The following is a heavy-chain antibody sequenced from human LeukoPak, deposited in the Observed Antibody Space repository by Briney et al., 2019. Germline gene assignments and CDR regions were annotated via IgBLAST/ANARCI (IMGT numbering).Heavy chain of an antibody. CDR3: AREGVRGTYYFDY. D-gene: IGHD3-10*01. J-gene: IGHJ4*02. V-gene: IGHV1-8*01. Sequence: VASVKVSCKASGYTFTSYDINWVRQATGQGLEWMGWMNPNSGNTGYAQEFQGRVTMTRDTSISTAYMELSRLRSDDTAVYYCAREGVRGTYYFDYWGQGTLVTVSS. CDR1: GYTFTSYD. CDR2: MNPNSGNT.